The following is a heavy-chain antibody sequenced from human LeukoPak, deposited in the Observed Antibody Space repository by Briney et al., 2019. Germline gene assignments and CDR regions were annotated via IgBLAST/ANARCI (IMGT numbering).Heavy chain of an antibody. Sequence: GGSLRLSCAASGFTFSSYAMSWVRQAPGKGLEWVSAISGSGGSTYYADSVKGRFTISRDNSRNTLYLQMNSLRAEDTAVYYCAKHNSFMVYAIDYFDYWGQGTLVTVSS. CDR2: ISGSGGST. J-gene: IGHJ4*02. CDR3: AKHNSFMVYAIDYFDY. D-gene: IGHD2-8*01. V-gene: IGHV3-23*01. CDR1: GFTFSSYA.